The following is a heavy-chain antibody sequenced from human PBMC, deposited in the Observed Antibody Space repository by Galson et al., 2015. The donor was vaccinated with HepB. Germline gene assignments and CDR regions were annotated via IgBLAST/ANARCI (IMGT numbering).Heavy chain of an antibody. D-gene: IGHD3-16*02. CDR3: ARDSRDDYVWGSYRYWGY. CDR1: GFTFSSYW. J-gene: IGHJ4*02. CDR2: INSDGSST. Sequence: SLRLSCAASGFTFSSYWMHWVRQAPGKGLVWVSRINSDGSSTSYADSVKGRFTISRDNAKNTLYLQMNSLRAEDTAVYYCARDSRDDYVWGSYRYWGYWGQGTLVTVSS. V-gene: IGHV3-74*01.